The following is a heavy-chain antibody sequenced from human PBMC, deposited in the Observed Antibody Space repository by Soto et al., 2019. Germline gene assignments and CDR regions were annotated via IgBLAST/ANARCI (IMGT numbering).Heavy chain of an antibody. CDR3: ARLNGFYDFWSGYYLDY. J-gene: IGHJ4*02. CDR1: GYSFTSYW. CDR2: IYPGDSDT. V-gene: IGHV5-51*01. D-gene: IGHD3-3*01. Sequence: PGESLKISCKGSGYSFTSYWIGWVRQMPGKGLEWMGIIYPGDSDTRYSPSFQGQVTISADKSISTAYLQWSSLKASDTAMYYCARLNGFYDFWSGYYLDYWGQGTLVTVSS.